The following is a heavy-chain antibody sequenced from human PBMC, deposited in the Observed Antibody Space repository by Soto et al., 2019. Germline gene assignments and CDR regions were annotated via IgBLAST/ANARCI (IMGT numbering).Heavy chain of an antibody. CDR3: ARDGHCLARDGLRYSYYFDY. D-gene: IGHD1-20*01. CDR2: IWYDGGNK. V-gene: IGHV3-33*01. J-gene: IGHJ4*02. CDR1: GFNFSSYV. Sequence: QVQLVESGGGVVQPGRSLRLSCAASGFNFSSYVMHWVRQAPGKGLEWVAVIWYDGGNKYYADSVKGRFTISRDNSKNTVYQQMNSLRAEDTAVYSCARDGHCLARDGLRYSYYFDYWGQGTLVTVSS.